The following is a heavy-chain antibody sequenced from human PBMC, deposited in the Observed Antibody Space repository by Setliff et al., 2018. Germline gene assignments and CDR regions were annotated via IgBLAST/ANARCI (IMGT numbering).Heavy chain of an antibody. Sequence: GGSLRLSCAASGFTFSSYSVSWVRQAPGKGLEWVASINEDGSEKYYADSVKGRFTVSRDNSKNTLYLQMNSLRAEDTAVYYCAKDPGDSSGSFEYWGQGTPVTVSS. J-gene: IGHJ4*02. CDR3: AKDPGDSSGSFEY. CDR2: INEDGSEK. V-gene: IGHV3-7*01. D-gene: IGHD3-22*01. CDR1: GFTFSSYS.